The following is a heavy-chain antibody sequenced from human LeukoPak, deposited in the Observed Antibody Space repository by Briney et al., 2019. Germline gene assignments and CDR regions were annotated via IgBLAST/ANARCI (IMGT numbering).Heavy chain of an antibody. CDR3: ARAAICSGGSCYFSGLTYYFDY. CDR1: GFTFSSYS. CDR2: ISSSSSYI. V-gene: IGHV3-21*01. J-gene: IGHJ4*02. D-gene: IGHD2-15*01. Sequence: GGSLRLSCAASGFTFSSYSMNWVRQAPGKGLGWVSSISSSSSYIYYADSVKGRFTISRDNAKNSLYLQMNSLRAEDTAVYYCARAAICSGGSCYFSGLTYYFDYWGQGTLVTVSS.